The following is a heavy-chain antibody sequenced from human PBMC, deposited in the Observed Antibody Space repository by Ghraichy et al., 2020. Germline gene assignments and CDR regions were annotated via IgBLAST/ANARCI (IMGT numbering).Heavy chain of an antibody. CDR1: VVTFNKYS. Sequence: LSLTCAASVVTFNKYSMHWFRQAPGKGLVWVSRINSDGSDTKYADSVKGRFTISRDNARNALFLQMNSLSAEDTALYYCAGGDYSNSLAYWGPGTLVTVS. J-gene: IGHJ4*02. CDR2: INSDGSDT. D-gene: IGHD4-11*01. V-gene: IGHV3-74*03. CDR3: AGGDYSNSLAY.